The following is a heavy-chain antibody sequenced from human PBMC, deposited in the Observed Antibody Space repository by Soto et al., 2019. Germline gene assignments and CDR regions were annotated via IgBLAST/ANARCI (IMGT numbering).Heavy chain of an antibody. CDR3: AGPSSGWSAHTGPGYFDL. V-gene: IGHV3-53*02. CDR2: IDSGGST. CDR1: GFTVSSNY. J-gene: IGHJ2*01. Sequence: EVQLVETGGGLIQPGGSLRLSCAASGFTVSSNYMSWVRQAPGKGLEWVSVIDSGGSTYYADSVKGRFTISRDNSKNKLYLQMNSLRAEDTAVYYCAGPSSGWSAHTGPGYFDLWGRGTLVTVSS. D-gene: IGHD6-19*01.